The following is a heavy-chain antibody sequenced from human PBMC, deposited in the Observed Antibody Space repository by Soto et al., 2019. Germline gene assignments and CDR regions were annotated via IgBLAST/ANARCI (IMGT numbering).Heavy chain of an antibody. V-gene: IGHV1-69*18. CDR2: IIPVFGIT. Sequence: QVQLVQSGAELKKPGSSVKVSCKASGDTFSGYPINWVRQAPGEGLEWMGRIIPVFGITNDAQRFEGRVTFTADESTNTAYMELRGLLSEDTAVYYCARDGGFGELKYWGPGTQVTVSS. CDR3: ARDGGFGELKY. CDR1: GDTFSGYP. D-gene: IGHD3-10*01. J-gene: IGHJ4*02.